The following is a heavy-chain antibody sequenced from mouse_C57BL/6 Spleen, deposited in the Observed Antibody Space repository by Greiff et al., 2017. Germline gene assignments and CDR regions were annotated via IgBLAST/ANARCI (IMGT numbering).Heavy chain of an antibody. CDR3: TETAQATWFAY. Sequence: VQLKQSGAELVRPGASVKLSCTASGFNIQDAYMHWVKQRPEPGLEWIGWIDPENGDTEYASKFQGKATITADTSSNTAYLQLSSLTSEDTAVYYCTETAQATWFAYWGQGTLVTVSA. J-gene: IGHJ3*01. CDR2: IDPENGDT. CDR1: GFNIQDAY. V-gene: IGHV14-4*01. D-gene: IGHD3-2*02.